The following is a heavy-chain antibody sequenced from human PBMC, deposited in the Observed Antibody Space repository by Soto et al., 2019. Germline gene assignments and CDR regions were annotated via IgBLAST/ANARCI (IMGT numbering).Heavy chain of an antibody. CDR2: INQDGSER. CDR3: AVYGYGVSPAAY. CDR1: XLTFRNDG. Sequence: GGCLRLAXAXXXLTFRNDGLIXXRRAPGKGLEWVANINQDGSERYYVDSVRGRFTISRDNVENSLYLQLNSLRPEDTAVYYCAVYGYGVSPAAYWGQGTLVTVSS. V-gene: IGHV3-7*03. D-gene: IGHD4-17*01. J-gene: IGHJ4*02.